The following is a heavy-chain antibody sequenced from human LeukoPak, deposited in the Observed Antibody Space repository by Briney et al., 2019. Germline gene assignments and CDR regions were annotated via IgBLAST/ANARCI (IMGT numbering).Heavy chain of an antibody. Sequence: SETLSLTCTVSGGSISSGDYYWSWIRQPPGKGLEWIGYIYYSGSTNYNPSLKSRVTISVDTSKNQFSLKLSSVTAADTAVYYCARRLGSSFDYWGQGTLVTVSS. J-gene: IGHJ4*02. CDR1: GGSISSGDYY. CDR3: ARRLGSSFDY. V-gene: IGHV4-30-4*01. CDR2: IYYSGST. D-gene: IGHD1-26*01.